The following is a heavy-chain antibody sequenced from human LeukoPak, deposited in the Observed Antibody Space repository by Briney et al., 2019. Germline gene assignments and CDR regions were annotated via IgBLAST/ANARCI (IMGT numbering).Heavy chain of an antibody. V-gene: IGHV3-30*18. CDR3: AKATPPRDGSNPDY. CDR2: ISYDGRNK. D-gene: IGHD5-24*01. Sequence: GGSQRLPCAASRHTHSTYHTHGLPHAPRKGLEGVTYISYDGRNKYYADSVKGRFTISRDNSKNTLYLQMNSLRAEDTAVYYCAKATPPRDGSNPDYWGQGTLVTVSS. J-gene: IGHJ4*02. CDR1: RHTHSTYH.